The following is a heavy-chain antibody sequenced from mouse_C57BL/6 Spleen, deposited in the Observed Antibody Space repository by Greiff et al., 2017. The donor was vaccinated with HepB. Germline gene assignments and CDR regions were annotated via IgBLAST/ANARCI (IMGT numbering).Heavy chain of an antibody. CDR3: ASSECYSNLSFAY. CDR2: INPSSGYT. J-gene: IGHJ3*01. V-gene: IGHV1-7*01. Sequence: VQLQQSGAELAKPGASVKLSCKASGYTFTSYWMHWVKQRPGQGLEWIGYINPSSGYTKYNQKFKDKATLTADKSSSTAYMQLSRLTYEDSAFYYCASSECYSNLSFAYWGQGTLVTVSA. CDR1: GYTFTSYW. D-gene: IGHD2-5*01.